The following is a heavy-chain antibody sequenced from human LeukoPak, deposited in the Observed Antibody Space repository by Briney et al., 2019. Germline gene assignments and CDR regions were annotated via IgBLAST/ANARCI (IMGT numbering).Heavy chain of an antibody. V-gene: IGHV3-7*01. CDR1: GFTFSSYW. CDR2: IKQDGSEK. D-gene: IGHD3-22*01. J-gene: IGHJ4*02. CDR3: AREGGYDSSGYDDY. Sequence: PGGSLRLSCAASGFTFSSYWMSWVRQAPGKGLEWVANIKQDGSEKYYVDSVKGRFTISRDNAKNSLYLQMNSLRAEDTAVYYCAREGGYDSSGYDDYWGQGTLVTVSS.